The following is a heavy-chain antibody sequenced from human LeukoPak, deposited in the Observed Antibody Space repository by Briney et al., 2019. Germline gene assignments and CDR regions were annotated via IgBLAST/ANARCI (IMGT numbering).Heavy chain of an antibody. CDR3: ARGAWELNLSYLDS. Sequence: ASVKVSCKASGYTFTSYAMNWVRQAPGQGLEWMGWINPNNGATNYAQMFQGRVTMTRDTSVSTAYMELSSLRSDDTAVYYCARGAWELNLSYLDSWGHGTLVTVSS. J-gene: IGHJ4*01. CDR2: INPNNGAT. V-gene: IGHV1-2*02. CDR1: GYTFTSYA. D-gene: IGHD1-26*01.